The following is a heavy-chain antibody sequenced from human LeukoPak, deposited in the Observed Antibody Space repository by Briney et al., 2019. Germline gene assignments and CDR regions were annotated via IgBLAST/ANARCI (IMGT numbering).Heavy chain of an antibody. J-gene: IGHJ4*02. CDR2: IYDSGTT. CDR1: GGSISRYY. CDR3: ARDRVDILTGYSQSGFDY. D-gene: IGHD3-9*01. Sequence: SETLSLTCTVSGGSISRYYWSWIRQPPGKGLEWFGYIYDSGTTNYNPSLKSRVTISVDTSKNQFSLKLSSVTAADTAVYYCARDRVDILTGYSQSGFDYWGQGTLVTVSS. V-gene: IGHV4-59*12.